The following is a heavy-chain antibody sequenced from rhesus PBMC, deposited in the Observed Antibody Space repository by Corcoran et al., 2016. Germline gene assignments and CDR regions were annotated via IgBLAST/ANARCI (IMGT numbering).Heavy chain of an antibody. D-gene: IGHD6-31*01. CDR2: ITYSGST. CDR1: GYSISSGYY. CDR3: ARGSSGWSFDY. V-gene: IGHV4-122*02. Sequence: QVQLQESGPGLVKPSETLSLTCAVSGYSISSGYYWSWIPQPPGKGLVWIGYITYSGSTSYNPSLKSRVTISRDTSKNQFSLKLSSVTAADTAVYYCARGSSGWSFDYWGQGVLVTVSS. J-gene: IGHJ4*01.